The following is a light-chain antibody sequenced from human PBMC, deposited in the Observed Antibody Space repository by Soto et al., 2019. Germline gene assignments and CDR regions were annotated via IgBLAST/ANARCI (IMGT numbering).Light chain of an antibody. CDR2: AVS. V-gene: IGKV1-9*01. CDR1: QGISSY. CDR3: QQGYSTPPVT. J-gene: IGKJ5*01. Sequence: DIQLTQFPSVLSASVGDRVTITCRASQGISSYLAWYQQKPGKAPKLLIQAVSTLQNGVPSRFSGGGSGTDFTLTISSLQPEDFATYYCQQGYSTPPVTFGQGTRLEVK.